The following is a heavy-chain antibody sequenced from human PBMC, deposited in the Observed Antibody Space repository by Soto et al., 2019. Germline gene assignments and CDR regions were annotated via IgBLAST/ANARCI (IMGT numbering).Heavy chain of an antibody. Sequence: EVQLVQSGGGSVQPGGSLRLSCAASGFTFTNYWMHWVHQVPGKGLVWVSRIDGVGAGTSYSDFVRGRFTISRDNAENMLYLQKNSQRAEYTAVYYCTTVFGCWGQRTLVNDSP. D-gene: IGHD3-3*01. CDR1: GFTFTNYW. J-gene: IGHJ4*02. CDR2: IDGVGAGT. CDR3: TTVFGC. V-gene: IGHV3-74*01.